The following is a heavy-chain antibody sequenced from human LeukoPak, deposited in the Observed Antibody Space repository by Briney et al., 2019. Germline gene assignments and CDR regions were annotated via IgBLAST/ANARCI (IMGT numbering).Heavy chain of an antibody. CDR1: GFTFSSYS. CDR3: ARDTIPDDAFDI. D-gene: IGHD2-21*01. V-gene: IGHV3-21*01. J-gene: IGHJ3*02. CDR2: ISSSSSYI. Sequence: PGGSLGLSCAASGFTFSSYSMNWVRQAPGKGLEWVSSISSSSSYIYYADSVKGRFTISRDNAKNSLYLQMNSLRAEDTAVYYCARDTIPDDAFDIWGQGTMVTVSS.